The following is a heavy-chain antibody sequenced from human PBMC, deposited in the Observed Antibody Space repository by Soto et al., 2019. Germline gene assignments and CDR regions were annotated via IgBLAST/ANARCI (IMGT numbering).Heavy chain of an antibody. D-gene: IGHD6-19*01. Sequence: EVQLVESGGGLVQPGGSLRLSCAASGSTLSSYAINWVRQAPGKGLEWVSSISSSGGSTYYADSVKGRFTISRDNSKNTLYLQMNSLRAEDTAVYYCAKRILYSSGWYDYWGQGTLVTVSS. J-gene: IGHJ4*02. CDR1: GSTLSSYA. CDR3: AKRILYSSGWYDY. V-gene: IGHV3-23*04. CDR2: ISSSGGST.